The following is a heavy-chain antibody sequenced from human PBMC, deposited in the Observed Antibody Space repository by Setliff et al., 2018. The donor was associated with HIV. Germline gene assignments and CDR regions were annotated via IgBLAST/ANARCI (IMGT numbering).Heavy chain of an antibody. D-gene: IGHD2-15*01. J-gene: IGHJ4*02. V-gene: IGHV1-2*02. Sequence: ASVKVSCKASGYTFTGYYMHWVRQAPGQGLEWMGWISPYNGNTNYAQKLQGRVTMTRDTSITTAYMDLSRLASDDTAVYYCARVTHTGRGLAYWGQGTLVTVSS. CDR2: ISPYNGNT. CDR3: ARVTHTGRGLAY. CDR1: GYTFTGYY.